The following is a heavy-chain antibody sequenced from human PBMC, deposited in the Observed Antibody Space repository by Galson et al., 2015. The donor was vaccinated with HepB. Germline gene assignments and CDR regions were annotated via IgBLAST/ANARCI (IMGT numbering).Heavy chain of an antibody. Sequence: SLRLSCAASGFTFSSYAMSWVRQAPGKGLEWVSAISGSGGSTYYADSVKGRFTISRDNSKNTLYLQMNSLRAEDTAVYYCAKPHSSWYWMDYWGQGTLVTVSS. V-gene: IGHV3-23*01. J-gene: IGHJ4*02. CDR2: ISGSGGST. D-gene: IGHD6-13*01. CDR3: AKPHSSWYWMDY. CDR1: GFTFSSYA.